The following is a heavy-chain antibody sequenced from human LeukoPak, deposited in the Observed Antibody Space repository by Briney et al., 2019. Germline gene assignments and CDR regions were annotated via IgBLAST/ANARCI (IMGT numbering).Heavy chain of an antibody. J-gene: IGHJ2*01. CDR3: ARGRYYYDSSGYRYFDL. V-gene: IGHV4-59*12. Sequence: SETLSLTCTVSGGSISGFYWGWIRQPPGKGLEWIGSIYYSGSTNYNPSLKSRVTMSVDTSKNQFSLKLSSVTAADTAVYYCARGRYYYDSSGYRYFDLWGRGTLVTVSS. CDR2: IYYSGST. CDR1: GGSISGFY. D-gene: IGHD3-22*01.